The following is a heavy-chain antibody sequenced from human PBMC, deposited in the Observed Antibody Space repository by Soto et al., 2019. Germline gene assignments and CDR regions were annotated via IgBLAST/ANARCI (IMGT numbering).Heavy chain of an antibody. J-gene: IGHJ4*02. D-gene: IGHD1-7*01. CDR3: ARTDVITGTTNY. CDR2: IDPSDSYT. V-gene: IGHV5-10-1*04. Sequence: PGESLKISCKGSGYSFTSFWISWVRQMPGKGLEWMGRIDPSDSYTNYSPSFQGQVTISADKSISTAYLQWSSLEASDTAMYYCARTDVITGTTNYWGQGTLVTVSS. CDR1: GYSFTSFW.